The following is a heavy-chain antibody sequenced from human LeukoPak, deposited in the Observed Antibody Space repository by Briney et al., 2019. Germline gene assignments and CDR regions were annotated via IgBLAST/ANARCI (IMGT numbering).Heavy chain of an antibody. CDR1: GFTFSSYA. V-gene: IGHV3-23*01. Sequence: SGGSLRLSCAASGFTFSSYAMSWVRQAPGKGLEWVSAISGSGGSTYYADSVKGRFTISRDNSKNTLYLQMNSLRAEDTAVYYCAKESLRYFDWLLSRDFDYWGQGTLVTVSS. CDR3: AKESLRYFDWLLSRDFDY. J-gene: IGHJ4*02. CDR2: ISGSGGST. D-gene: IGHD3-9*01.